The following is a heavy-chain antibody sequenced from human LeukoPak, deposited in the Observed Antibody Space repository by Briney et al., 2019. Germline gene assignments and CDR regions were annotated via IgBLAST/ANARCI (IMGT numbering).Heavy chain of an antibody. J-gene: IGHJ4*02. CDR3: ARRAHERFDFDY. Sequence: GESLKISCKASGYSFTSYWIGWVRQMPGKGLEWVRIIYPGDSDTRYSPSVQGQITISADKSISTAHLQWSSLKASDTAMYYCARRAHERFDFDYWGQGTLVTVSS. V-gene: IGHV5-51*01. CDR1: GYSFTSYW. CDR2: IYPGDSDT. D-gene: IGHD3-16*01.